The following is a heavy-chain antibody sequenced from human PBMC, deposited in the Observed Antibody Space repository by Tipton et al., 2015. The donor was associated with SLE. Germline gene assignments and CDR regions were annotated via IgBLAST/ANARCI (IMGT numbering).Heavy chain of an antibody. CDR1: GYTFTTYD. CDR3: ARDRGSHGMDV. CDR2: INPSGGST. Sequence: QSGAEVKKPGASVRVSCKTSGYTFTTYDINWVRQAPGQGLEWMGIINPSGGSTSYAQKFQGRVTMTRDTSPSTVYMELSSLRSEDTAVYYCARDRGSHGMDVWGQGTTVTVSS. D-gene: IGHD2-15*01. J-gene: IGHJ6*02. V-gene: IGHV1-46*03.